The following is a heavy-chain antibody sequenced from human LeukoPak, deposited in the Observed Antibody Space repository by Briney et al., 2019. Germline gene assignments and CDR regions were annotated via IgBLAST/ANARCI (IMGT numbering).Heavy chain of an antibody. CDR3: AREGGSYYVFDY. CDR2: ICSSSSTI. V-gene: IGHV3-48*01. Sequence: PGGSLRLSCAASGFTFSSYSMNWVRQAPGKGLEWVSYICSSSSTIYYADSVKGRFTISRDNAKNSLYLQMNSLRAEDTAVYYCAREGGSYYVFDYWGQGTLVTVSS. D-gene: IGHD1-26*01. J-gene: IGHJ4*02. CDR1: GFTFSSYS.